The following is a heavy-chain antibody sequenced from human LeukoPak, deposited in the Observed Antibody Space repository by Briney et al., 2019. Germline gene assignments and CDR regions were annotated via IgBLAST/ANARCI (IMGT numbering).Heavy chain of an antibody. D-gene: IGHD3-16*01. CDR1: GFTFSSYG. V-gene: IGHV3-30*18. CDR3: AKTLWGPRSCPDY. Sequence: PGRSLRLSCAASGFTFSSYGMHWVRQAPGKGLEWAAVISYDGSNKYYADSVKGRFTISRDNSKNTLYLQMNSLRAEDTAVYYCAKTLWGPRSCPDYWGQGTLVTVSS. J-gene: IGHJ4*02. CDR2: ISYDGSNK.